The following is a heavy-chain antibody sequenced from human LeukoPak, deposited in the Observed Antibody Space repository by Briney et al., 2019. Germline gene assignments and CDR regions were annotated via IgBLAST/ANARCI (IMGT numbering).Heavy chain of an antibody. CDR1: GFTFSSYW. Sequence: RGSLRLSCAASGFTFSSYWMNWACQAPGKGLEWVASINHNGNVNYYVDSVKGRFTISRDNAKNSLYLQMSNLRAEDTAVYFCARGGGLDVWGQGATVTVSS. D-gene: IGHD3-16*01. V-gene: IGHV3-7*03. CDR3: ARGGGLDV. J-gene: IGHJ6*02. CDR2: INHNGNVN.